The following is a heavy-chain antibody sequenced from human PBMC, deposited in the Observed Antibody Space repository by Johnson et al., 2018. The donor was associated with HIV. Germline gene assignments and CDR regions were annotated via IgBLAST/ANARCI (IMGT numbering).Heavy chain of an antibody. CDR3: AKDGGARGSSWYEGVFDI. J-gene: IGHJ3*02. V-gene: IGHV3-30*18. Sequence: QVQLVESGGGVFQPGRSLRLSCAASGFTFSSYGMHWVRQAPGKGLEWLAVISYDGSNKYYADSVKGRFTISRANSKNTLYLQINSLRAEDTAVYYCAKDGGARGSSWYEGVFDIWGQGTMVTVSS. D-gene: IGHD6-13*01. CDR2: ISYDGSNK. CDR1: GFTFSSYG.